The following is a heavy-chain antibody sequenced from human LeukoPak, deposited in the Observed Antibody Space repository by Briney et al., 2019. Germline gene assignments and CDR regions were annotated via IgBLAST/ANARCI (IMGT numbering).Heavy chain of an antibody. CDR3: AKHLRCSGDSCYRPSYYYYGMDV. CDR2: IGGGGGDR. D-gene: IGHD2-15*01. J-gene: IGHJ6*02. CDR1: GFTFSNHA. V-gene: IGHV3-23*01. Sequence: RAGGSLGLSCAVSGFTFSNHAMSWVRQAPGKGLEWVSTIGGGGGDRYYADSVKGRFTISRDNSKNTLYLQMNSLRAEDTAVYYCAKHLRCSGDSCYRPSYYYYGMDVWGQGTTVTVSS.